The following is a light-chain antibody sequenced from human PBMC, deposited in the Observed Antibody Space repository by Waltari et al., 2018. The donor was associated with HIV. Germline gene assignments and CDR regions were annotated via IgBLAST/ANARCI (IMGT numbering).Light chain of an antibody. Sequence: QRVTISCTGSSSNIGAGYNVHWYQQLPGTAPKLIIYGNSNRPSGVPDRFSGSKSGTSASLAITGLQAEDEADYYCQSYDNSLRVLFGGGTKLTVL. CDR3: QSYDNSLRVL. V-gene: IGLV1-40*01. CDR1: SSNIGAGYN. J-gene: IGLJ2*01. CDR2: GNS.